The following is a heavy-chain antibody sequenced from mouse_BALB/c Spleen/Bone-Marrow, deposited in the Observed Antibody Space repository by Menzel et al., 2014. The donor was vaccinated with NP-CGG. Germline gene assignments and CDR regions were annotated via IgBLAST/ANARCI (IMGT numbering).Heavy chain of an antibody. J-gene: IGHJ4*01. CDR1: GYTFTDYY. V-gene: IGHV1-84*02. Sequence: VQLQQSGPEMVKTGASVNISCKASGYTFTDYYINWVKQKPGQELEWMGWIYPGSGNTKYNEKFKGKATLTVDTSSSTAYMQLSSPTSEDTAVYFCARWHWGAMDYWGQGTSVTVSA. CDR2: IYPGSGNT. CDR3: ARWHWGAMDY.